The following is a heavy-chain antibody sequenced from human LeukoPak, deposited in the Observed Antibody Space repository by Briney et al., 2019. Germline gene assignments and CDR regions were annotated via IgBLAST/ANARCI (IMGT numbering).Heavy chain of an antibody. CDR2: IFPSGTT. D-gene: IGHD5-12*01. Sequence: SQTLSLTCAVSGGSISSGGYSWSWIRQPPGKGLEWIVYIFPSGTTSYNPPLKSRITISVDKSKNQFSLKLNSVTAADTAVYYCARARGYSGYTPNYYYGLDVWGQGTTVTVSS. CDR1: GGSISSGGYS. CDR3: ARARGYSGYTPNYYYGLDV. J-gene: IGHJ6*02. V-gene: IGHV4-30-2*01.